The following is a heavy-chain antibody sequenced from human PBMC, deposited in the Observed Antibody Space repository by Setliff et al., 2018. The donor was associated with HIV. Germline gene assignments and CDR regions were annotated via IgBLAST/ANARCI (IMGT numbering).Heavy chain of an antibody. Sequence: SETLSLTCAVYGGSFSGYCWSWIRQPPGKGLEWIGEINHSGSTNYNPSLKSRVTISVDTSKNQFSLKLSSVTAADTAVYYCARGSGYFSYFDYWGQGTLVTVSS. J-gene: IGHJ4*02. CDR1: GGSFSGYC. CDR2: INHSGST. CDR3: ARGSGYFSYFDY. V-gene: IGHV4-34*01. D-gene: IGHD3-22*01.